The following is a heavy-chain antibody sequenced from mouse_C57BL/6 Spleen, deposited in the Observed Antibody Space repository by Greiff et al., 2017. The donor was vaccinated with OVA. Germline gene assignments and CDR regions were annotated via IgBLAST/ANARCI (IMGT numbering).Heavy chain of an antibody. V-gene: IGHV1-22*01. CDR3: ASITTVVADDFDY. CDR1: GYTFTDYN. D-gene: IGHD1-1*01. J-gene: IGHJ2*01. CDR2: INPNNGGT. Sequence: VQLQQSGPELVKPGASVKMSCKASGYTFTDYNMHWVKQSHGKSLEWIGYINPNNGGTSYNQKFKGKATLTVNKSSSTAYMELRSLTSEDSAVYYCASITTVVADDFDYWGQGTTLTVSS.